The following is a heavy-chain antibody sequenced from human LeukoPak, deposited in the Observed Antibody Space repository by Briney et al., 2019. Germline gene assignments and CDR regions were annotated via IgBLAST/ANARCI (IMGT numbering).Heavy chain of an antibody. D-gene: IGHD3-22*01. CDR1: GGSISSYY. CDR2: IYYSGST. J-gene: IGHJ5*02. Sequence: SETLSLTCTVSGGSISSYYWSWIRQPPGKGLEWIGYIYYSGSTNYNPSLKSRVTISVDRSKNQFSLKLSSVTAADMAVYYCARVELYYYDSSGYSNWFDPWGQGTLVTVSS. V-gene: IGHV4-59*12. CDR3: ARVELYYYDSSGYSNWFDP.